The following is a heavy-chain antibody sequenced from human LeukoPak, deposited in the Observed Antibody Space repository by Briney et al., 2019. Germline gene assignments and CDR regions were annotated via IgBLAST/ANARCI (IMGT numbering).Heavy chain of an antibody. V-gene: IGHV3-53*01. CDR1: GFIVSSNY. CDR3: AKNNVGLRPAYVDV. CDR2: IYRGVNT. D-gene: IGHD2-21*01. Sequence: PGGSLRLSCAASGFIVSSNYLSWVRQAPGKGLEWVSIIYRGVNTYYADSVKGRFTISRDNSKNTLYLLMNSLRAEDTAIYYCAKNNVGLRPAYVDVWGQGTTVTVSS. J-gene: IGHJ6*02.